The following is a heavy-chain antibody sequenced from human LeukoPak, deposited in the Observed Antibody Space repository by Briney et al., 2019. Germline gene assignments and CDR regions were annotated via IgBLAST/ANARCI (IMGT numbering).Heavy chain of an antibody. Sequence: PQTLSLTCALYGGSFSGYYSSWVRQPPGRGREWIGEINNSGSTNYNPSLKSRVTISVDTSKNQFSLKLSSVTAADTAMYHCARGLRDGDNGPWYFDLWGRGTLVTVSS. J-gene: IGHJ2*01. CDR1: GGSFSGYY. CDR3: ARGLRDGDNGPWYFDL. CDR2: INNSGST. D-gene: IGHD5-24*01. V-gene: IGHV4-34*01.